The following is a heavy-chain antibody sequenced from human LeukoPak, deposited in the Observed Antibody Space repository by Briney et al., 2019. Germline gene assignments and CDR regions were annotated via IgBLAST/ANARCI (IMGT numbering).Heavy chain of an antibody. V-gene: IGHV3-21*01. CDR2: ISSSSSYI. D-gene: IGHD6-19*01. CDR3: ARDRAAEAGQGSDY. J-gene: IGHJ4*02. CDR1: GFTFTSYS. Sequence: GGSLRLSCAASGFTFTSYSMNWVRQAPGKGLEWVSSISSSSSYIYYADSVKGRFTISRDNAKNSLYLQMNSLRAEDTAVYYCARDRAAEAGQGSDYWGQGTLVTVSS.